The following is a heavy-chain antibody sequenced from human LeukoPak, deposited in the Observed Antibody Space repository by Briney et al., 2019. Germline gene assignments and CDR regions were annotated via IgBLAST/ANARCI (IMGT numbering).Heavy chain of an antibody. CDR2: ISSSGSTI. CDR3: ARDPGYGSGSYYYRFYYYMDV. Sequence: GGSLRLSCAASGFTFSDYYMSWIRQAPGKGLEWVSYISSSGSTIYYADSVKGRYTISRDNAKNSLYLQMNSLRAEDTAVYYCARDPGYGSGSYYYRFYYYMDVWGKGTTVTVSS. CDR1: GFTFSDYY. D-gene: IGHD3-10*01. V-gene: IGHV3-11*04. J-gene: IGHJ6*03.